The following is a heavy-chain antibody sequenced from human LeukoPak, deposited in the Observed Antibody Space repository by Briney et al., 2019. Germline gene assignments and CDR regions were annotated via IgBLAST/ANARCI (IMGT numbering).Heavy chain of an antibody. V-gene: IGHV4-4*07. J-gene: IGHJ3*02. CDR2: IYTSGST. D-gene: IGHD6-13*01. CDR1: GGSISSYY. Sequence: PSETLSLTCTASGGSISSYYWSWIRQPAGKGLEWIGRIYTSGSTNYNPSLKSRVTMSVDTSKNQFSLKLSSVTAADTAVYYCARDPYSSSWSPRGRDAFDIWGQGTMVTVSS. CDR3: ARDPYSSSWSPRGRDAFDI.